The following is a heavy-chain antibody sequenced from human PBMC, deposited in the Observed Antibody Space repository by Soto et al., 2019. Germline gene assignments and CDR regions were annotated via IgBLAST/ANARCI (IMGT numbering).Heavy chain of an antibody. CDR1: GFAFSTSW. CDR2: IWHDGSQK. V-gene: IGHV3-7*01. Sequence: GGSLRLSCAASGFAFSTSWMSWVRQAPGKGLEWVANIWHDGSQKHYVGSVRGRFTISRDNAKNSLYLQMDSLRAEDTAVYFCARGSTSFDSWGRGALVTVSS. D-gene: IGHD2-2*01. CDR3: ARGSTSFDS. J-gene: IGHJ4*02.